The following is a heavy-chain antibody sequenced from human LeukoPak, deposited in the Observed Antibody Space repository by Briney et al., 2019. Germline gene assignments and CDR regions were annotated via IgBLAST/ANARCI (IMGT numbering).Heavy chain of an antibody. Sequence: PSQTLSLTCVISGDTVSSNSAAWNWIRQSPWRGLEWLGRTYYRSKWYNDSAVSVSGRLTISPDTSKIQFSLQLNSMTPEDTAVYCCARDITGRQDYWGQGTQVTVSS. D-gene: IGHD1-1*01. CDR3: ARDITGRQDY. CDR2: TYYRSKWYN. J-gene: IGHJ4*02. CDR1: GDTVSSNSAA. V-gene: IGHV6-1*01.